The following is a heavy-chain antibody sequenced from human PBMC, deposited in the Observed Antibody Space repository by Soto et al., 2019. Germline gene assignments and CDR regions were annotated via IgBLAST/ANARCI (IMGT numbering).Heavy chain of an antibody. Sequence: GESLKISCAASGFTFSSYAMSWVRQAPGKGLEWVSAISGSGGSTYYADSVKGRFTISRDNSKNTLYLQMNSLRAEETAVYYCAKGSMVRAYYYYYGMDVWGQGTTVTVSS. J-gene: IGHJ6*02. D-gene: IGHD3-10*01. CDR1: GFTFSSYA. CDR3: AKGSMVRAYYYYYGMDV. V-gene: IGHV3-23*01. CDR2: ISGSGGST.